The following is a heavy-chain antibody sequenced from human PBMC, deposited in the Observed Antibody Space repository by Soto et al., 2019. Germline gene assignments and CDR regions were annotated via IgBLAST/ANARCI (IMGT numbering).Heavy chain of an antibody. Sequence: ASVKVSCKTSGYTFSAYYMHWVRQGPGQGLEWMGRINPNSGDTIYAQKFQGRVTMSRETSISTAFMELSRLRSDDTAVYYCAKGGWNYHDSYGMDVWGQGTTVTVSS. CDR3: AKGGWNYHDSYGMDV. CDR2: INPNSGDT. J-gene: IGHJ6*02. CDR1: GYTFSAYY. D-gene: IGHD6-19*01. V-gene: IGHV1-2*06.